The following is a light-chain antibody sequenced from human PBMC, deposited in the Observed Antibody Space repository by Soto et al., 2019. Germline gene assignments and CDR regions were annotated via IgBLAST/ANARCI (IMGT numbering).Light chain of an antibody. J-gene: IGKJ3*01. Sequence: ETVMTQSPATLSVSPGERPTLSCRASQSVSSNLAWYQQKPGQAPRLLIYDASTRATGIPARFSGGGSGTEFTLTISSMQSEDFAVYYCQQYNTWPLTFGPGTKVDIK. CDR2: DAS. CDR1: QSVSSN. CDR3: QQYNTWPLT. V-gene: IGKV3-15*01.